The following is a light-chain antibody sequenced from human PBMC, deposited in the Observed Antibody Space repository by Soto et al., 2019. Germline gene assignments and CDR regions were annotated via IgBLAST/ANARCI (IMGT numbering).Light chain of an antibody. V-gene: IGKV1-5*01. CDR3: QQYPDYWT. J-gene: IGKJ1*01. CDR1: QSISGW. Sequence: DIPMTQSPSTLSASIGDRVTITCRASQSISGWLAWYQQKPGKAPKLLISDVSSLESGVPSRFSGSGSGTEFTLTISSLQPDDFAVYYCQQYPDYWTFGPGTKVEVK. CDR2: DVS.